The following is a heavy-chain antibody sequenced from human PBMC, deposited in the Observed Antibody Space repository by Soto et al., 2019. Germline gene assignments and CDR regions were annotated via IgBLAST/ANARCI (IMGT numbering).Heavy chain of an antibody. CDR1: GFTFSDYS. CDR2: ISSSSDYI. J-gene: IGHJ6*04. CDR3: TSVVTAMVLGSLGAGRDV. D-gene: IGHD5-18*01. Sequence: EVQLLESGGGLVKPGGSLRLSCAASGFTFSDYSMNWVRQGPGKGLEWVSSISSSSDYIFYADSVQGRFTISRDNAKNSLFQQMNSLRAEDTAVYYSTSVVTAMVLGSLGAGRDVWSEWTAVTVSS. V-gene: IGHV3-21*01.